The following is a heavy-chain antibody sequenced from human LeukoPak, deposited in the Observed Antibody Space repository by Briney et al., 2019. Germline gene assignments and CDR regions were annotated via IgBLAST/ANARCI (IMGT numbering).Heavy chain of an antibody. CDR3: ARGSGYEAD. CDR2: IIPIFGTA. V-gene: IGHV1-69*13. J-gene: IGHJ4*02. CDR1: GYSFTAFY. Sequence: SVKVSCKTSGYSFTAFYIHWVRQAPGQGLEWMGGIIPIFGTANYAQKFQGRVTITADESTSTAYMELSSLRSEDTAVYYCARGSGYEADWGQGTLVTVSS. D-gene: IGHD3-22*01.